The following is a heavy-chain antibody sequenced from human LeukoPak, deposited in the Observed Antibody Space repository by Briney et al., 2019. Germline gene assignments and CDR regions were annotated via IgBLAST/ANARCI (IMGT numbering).Heavy chain of an antibody. V-gene: IGHV4-39*01. CDR3: ARPLYNSWGRFDP. D-gene: IGHD3-16*01. CDR1: GASISSSSRADYFF. J-gene: IGHJ5*02. Sequence: PSETLSLTCTVSGASISSSSRADYFFWGWIRQAPGKGLEWIGSIDYSGHTYYNPSLKTRATISVDTPKNQFSLSLGSVTAADTAVYYCARPLYNSWGRFDPWGQGTLITVS. CDR2: IDYSGHT.